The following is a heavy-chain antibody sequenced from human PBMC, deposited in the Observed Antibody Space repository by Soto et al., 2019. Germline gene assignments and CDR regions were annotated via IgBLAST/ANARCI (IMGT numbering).Heavy chain of an antibody. CDR3: ARDGGSNSGGIDY. Sequence: QVQLVQSGAEVKKPGSSVKVSCKASGGTFSSYSINWVRQAPGQVLEWMGEIIPILGTANYAQKFQGRVTITADESTSTAYMELSSLRSEDTAVYYCARDGGSNSGGIDYWGQGNLVTVPS. CDR2: IIPILGTA. D-gene: IGHD1-26*01. V-gene: IGHV1-69*01. J-gene: IGHJ4*02. CDR1: GGTFSSYS.